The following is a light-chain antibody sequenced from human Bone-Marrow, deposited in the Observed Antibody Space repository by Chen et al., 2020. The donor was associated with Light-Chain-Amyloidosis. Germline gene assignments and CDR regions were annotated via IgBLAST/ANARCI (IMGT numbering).Light chain of an antibody. CDR2: DDS. V-gene: IGLV3-21*02. Sequence: SYVLTHPSSVLVAPGQTAKIACGGNNIGSTNVNGYQQTPGQAPLLVVYDDSDRPSGIPERLSGSNSGNTATLTISRVEAGDEADYYCQVWDRSSDRPVFGGGTKLTVL. J-gene: IGLJ3*02. CDR1: NIGSTN. CDR3: QVWDRSSDRPV.